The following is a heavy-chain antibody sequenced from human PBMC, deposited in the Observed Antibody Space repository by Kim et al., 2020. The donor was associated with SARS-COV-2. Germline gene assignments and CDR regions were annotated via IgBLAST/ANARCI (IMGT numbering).Heavy chain of an antibody. CDR3: ARSGMMVRGVIINPYYYYGMDV. V-gene: IGHV1-18*04. CDR1: GYTFTSYG. CDR2: ISAYNGNT. Sequence: ASVKVSCKASGYTFTSYGISWVRQAPGQGLEWMGWISAYNGNTNYAQKLQGRVTMTTDTSTSTAYMELRSLRSDDTAVYYCARSGMMVRGVIINPYYYYGMDVWGQGTTVTVSS. D-gene: IGHD3-10*01. J-gene: IGHJ6*02.